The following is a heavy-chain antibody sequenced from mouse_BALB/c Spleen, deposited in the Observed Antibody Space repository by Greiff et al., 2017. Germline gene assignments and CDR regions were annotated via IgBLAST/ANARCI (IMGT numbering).Heavy chain of an antibody. V-gene: IGHV1-15*01. Sequence: QVQLQQSGAELVRPGASVTLSCKASGYTFTDYEMHWVKQTPVHGLEWIGAIDPETGGTAYNQKFKGKATLTAAKSSSTAYMELRSLTSEDSAVYYCTSSLRPPYAMDYWGQGTSVTVSS. CDR2: IDPETGGT. D-gene: IGHD1-2*01. CDR3: TSSLRPPYAMDY. J-gene: IGHJ4*01. CDR1: GYTFTDYE.